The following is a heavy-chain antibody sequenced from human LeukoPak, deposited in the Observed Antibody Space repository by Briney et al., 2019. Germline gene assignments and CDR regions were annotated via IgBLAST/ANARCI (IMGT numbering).Heavy chain of an antibody. V-gene: IGHV3-21*01. CDR3: ARVGTGGGWYFDY. Sequence: GGSLRLSCAASGFTFSSYSMNWVRQAPGKGLEWVSSISSSSSYIYYADSVKGRFTISRDNAKNSLYLQMNSLGAEDTAVCYCARVGTGGGWYFDYWGQGTLVTVSS. CDR1: GFTFSSYS. CDR2: ISSSSSYI. J-gene: IGHJ4*02. D-gene: IGHD6-19*01.